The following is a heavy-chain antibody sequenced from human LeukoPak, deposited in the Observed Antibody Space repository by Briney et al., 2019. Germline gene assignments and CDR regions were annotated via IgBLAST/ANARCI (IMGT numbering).Heavy chain of an antibody. CDR1: GYSFTSYW. D-gene: IGHD3-10*01. CDR3: ARQAELLWFGELLPLGY. Sequence: GESLKISCKGSGYSFTSYWISWVRQMPGKGLEWMGRIDLSDSYTNYSPSFQGHVTISADKSISTAYLQWSSLKASDTAMYYCARQAELLWFGELLPLGYWGQGTLVTVSS. CDR2: IDLSDSYT. V-gene: IGHV5-10-1*01. J-gene: IGHJ4*02.